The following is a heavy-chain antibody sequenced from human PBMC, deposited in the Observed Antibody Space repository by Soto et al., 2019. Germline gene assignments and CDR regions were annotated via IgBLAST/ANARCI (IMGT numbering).Heavy chain of an antibody. V-gene: IGHV4-59*04. Sequence: SETLSLTCSVSGGSISSYYWSWIRQPPGKGLEWIGYIYHSGSTYYNPSLKSRVTISVDTSKNQFSLKLSSVTAADTAVYYCAGRESSGGPIWGQGTMVTVS. J-gene: IGHJ3*02. CDR3: AGRESSGGPI. CDR1: GGSISSYY. CDR2: IYHSGST. D-gene: IGHD2-15*01.